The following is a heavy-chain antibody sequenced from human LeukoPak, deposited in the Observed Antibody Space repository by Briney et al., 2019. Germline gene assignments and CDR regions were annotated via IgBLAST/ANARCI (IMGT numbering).Heavy chain of an antibody. D-gene: IGHD3-22*01. CDR1: GFNFRFYA. CDR2: VSGGGDNT. Sequence: GGSLRLSCAASGFNFRFYAMTWVRQAPGKGLEWVPSVSGGGDNTYYADSVKGRFTILRDNSKNTLYLQMNSLRAEDTAVYYCARLPIVVITSGGYWGQGTLVTVSS. CDR3: ARLPIVVITSGGY. V-gene: IGHV3-23*01. J-gene: IGHJ4*02.